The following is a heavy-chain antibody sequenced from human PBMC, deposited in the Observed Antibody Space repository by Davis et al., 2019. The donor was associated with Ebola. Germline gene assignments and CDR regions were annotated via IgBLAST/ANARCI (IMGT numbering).Heavy chain of an antibody. V-gene: IGHV1-2*06. Sequence: ASVKVSCKASGYSFNDYYMHWVRQAPGQGLEWMGRINPNSGGTVFAQAFLGRVTMTRDTSISTAYMELINLTSDDTAVYYCARDRAEFPNWLDPWGQGTLVTVSS. CDR2: INPNSGGT. D-gene: IGHD3-10*01. CDR1: GYSFNDYY. CDR3: ARDRAEFPNWLDP. J-gene: IGHJ5*02.